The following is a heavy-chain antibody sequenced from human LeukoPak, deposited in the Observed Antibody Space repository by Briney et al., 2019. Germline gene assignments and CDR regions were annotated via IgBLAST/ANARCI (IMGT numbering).Heavy chain of an antibody. D-gene: IGHD4-23*01. CDR1: GYTLTTYD. CDR3: ARGPNKSDGGNSGSAWFGP. Sequence: ASVKVSCKASGYTLTTYDINWVRQATGQGLEWMGWMNPNSGNTGYAQKFQGRVTMTRNTSISTAYMELRSLRSEDTAVYYCARGPNKSDGGNSGSAWFGPWGQGTLVTVSS. CDR2: MNPNSGNT. V-gene: IGHV1-8*01. J-gene: IGHJ5*02.